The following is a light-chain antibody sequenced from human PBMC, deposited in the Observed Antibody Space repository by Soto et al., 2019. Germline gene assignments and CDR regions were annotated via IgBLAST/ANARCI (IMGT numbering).Light chain of an antibody. J-gene: IGKJ2*01. CDR1: ESVGRN. CDR2: GAS. Sequence: EIVMTQSPATLSLSPGERATLSCRASESVGRNLAWYQQKPGQAPRLLIYGASTRATAIPRRFSGTGSGTDFTLPISSLQSEDFAVYYCQHYNNWPPDTFGQGTKVEMK. CDR3: QHYNNWPPDT. V-gene: IGKV3-15*01.